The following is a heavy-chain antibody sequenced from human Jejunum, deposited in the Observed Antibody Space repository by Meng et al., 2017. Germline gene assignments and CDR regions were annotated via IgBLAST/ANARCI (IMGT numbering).Heavy chain of an antibody. J-gene: IGHJ4*01. Sequence: GSLRLSCTAPGGSISSDYWSWIRQPPGKGPEWIAYITLTGSTKHNFSLESRVVTSADTSRKQFYQKLTSVTAADTAVYYCARDQLGIYGRDFEYWDPGKLVTVSS. CDR1: GGSISSDY. CDR3: ARDQLGIYGRDFEY. D-gene: IGHD7-27*01. CDR2: ITLTGST. V-gene: IGHV4-59*01.